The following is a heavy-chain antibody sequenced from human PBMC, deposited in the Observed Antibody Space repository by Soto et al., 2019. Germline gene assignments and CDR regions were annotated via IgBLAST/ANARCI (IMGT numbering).Heavy chain of an antibody. CDR1: GFTFSSYA. CDR3: AREQYGMDV. CDR2: ISGSGGST. V-gene: IGHV3-23*01. J-gene: IGHJ6*02. Sequence: GGSLRLSCAASGFTFSSYAMSWVRQAPGKGLEWVSAISGSGGSTYYADSVKGRFTISRDNAKNSLYLQMNSLGAEDTAVYYCAREQYGMDVWGQGTTVTVSS.